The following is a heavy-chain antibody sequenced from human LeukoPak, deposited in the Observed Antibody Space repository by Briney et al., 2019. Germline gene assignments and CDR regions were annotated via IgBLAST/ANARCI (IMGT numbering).Heavy chain of an antibody. Sequence: SETLSLTCTVSGGSISSYYWSWIRQPPGKGLEWIGYIYYSGSTNYNPSLTSRVTISVDTSKNQFSLELSSVTAADTAVYYCARYARYQLLQIYYYYMDVWGKGTTVTVSS. CDR2: IYYSGST. CDR3: ARYARYQLLQIYYYYMDV. CDR1: GGSISSYY. J-gene: IGHJ6*03. V-gene: IGHV4-59*01. D-gene: IGHD2-2*01.